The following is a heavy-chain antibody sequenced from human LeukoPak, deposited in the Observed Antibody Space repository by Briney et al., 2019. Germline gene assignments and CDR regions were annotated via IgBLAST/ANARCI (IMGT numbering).Heavy chain of an antibody. J-gene: IGHJ4*02. CDR2: IIPIFGTA. V-gene: IGHV1-69*05. CDR3: ASVHLGSSWSFDY. D-gene: IGHD6-13*01. Sequence: GASVKVSCKASGGTFSSYAISWVRQAPGQGLEWMGRIIPIFGTANYAQKFQGRVTITTDESTSTAYMELSSMRSEDTAVYYCASVHLGSSWSFDYWGQGTLVTVSS. CDR1: GGTFSSYA.